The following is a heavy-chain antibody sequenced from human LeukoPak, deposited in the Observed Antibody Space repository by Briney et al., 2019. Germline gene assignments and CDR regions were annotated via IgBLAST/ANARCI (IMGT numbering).Heavy chain of an antibody. CDR2: INPNSGDT. CDR1: GYTFSDYY. CDR3: ATRFARIRTDYGDYVRKQIDY. D-gene: IGHD4-17*01. V-gene: IGHV1-2*02. J-gene: IGHJ4*02. Sequence: ASVKVSCKTSGYTFSDYYIHWIRQAPGQGLEWVGWINPNSGDTDYAQKFQGRVTMTEDTSTDTAYMELSSLRSEDTAVYYCATRFARIRTDYGDYVRKQIDYWGQGTLVTVSS.